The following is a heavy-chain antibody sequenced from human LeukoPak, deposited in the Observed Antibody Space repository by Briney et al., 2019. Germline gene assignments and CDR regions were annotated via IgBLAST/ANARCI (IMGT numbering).Heavy chain of an antibody. V-gene: IGHV3-30-3*01. D-gene: IGHD6-19*01. J-gene: IGHJ3*02. CDR1: GFTFSSYA. CDR2: ISYDGGNK. Sequence: HPGGSLRLSCAASGFTFSSYAMHWVRQAPGKGLEWVAVISYDGGNKYYADSVKGRFTISRDNSKNTLYLQMNSLRAEDTAVYYCAKDSSGWYTRLFDIWGQGTMVTVSS. CDR3: AKDSSGWYTRLFDI.